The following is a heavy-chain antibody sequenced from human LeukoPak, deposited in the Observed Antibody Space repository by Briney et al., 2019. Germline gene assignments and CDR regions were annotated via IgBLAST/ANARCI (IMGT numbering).Heavy chain of an antibody. V-gene: IGHV3-66*01. CDR1: GFTVSSNY. J-gene: IGHJ5*01. Sequence: GGSLRLSCAASGFTVSSNYMSWVRQAPGKGLEWVSVIYSGGSTYYADSVRGRFTISRDNSKNTLYLQMNSLRAEDTAVYYCARDSFAAGNWFDSWGQGTLVTVSS. D-gene: IGHD6-13*01. CDR3: ARDSFAAGNWFDS. CDR2: IYSGGST.